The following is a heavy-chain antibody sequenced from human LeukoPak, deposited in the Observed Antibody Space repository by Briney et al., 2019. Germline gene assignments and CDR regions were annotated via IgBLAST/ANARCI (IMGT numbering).Heavy chain of an antibody. CDR2: INPNSGGT. Sequence: ASVKVSCKASGYTFTGYYMHWVRQAPGQGLEWMGWINPNSGGTNYAQKFQGRVTMTRDTSISTAYMELSRLRSDDTAVYYSARDLTRLTIFGVVGEGPKANDPWGQGTLVTVSS. V-gene: IGHV1-2*02. CDR1: GYTFTGYY. CDR3: ARDLTRLTIFGVVGEGPKANDP. J-gene: IGHJ5*02. D-gene: IGHD3-3*01.